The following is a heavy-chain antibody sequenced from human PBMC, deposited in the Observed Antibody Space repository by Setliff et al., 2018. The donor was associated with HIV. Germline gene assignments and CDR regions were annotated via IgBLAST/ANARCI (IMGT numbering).Heavy chain of an antibody. CDR3: ARDDRWVYNDYLDY. CDR1: GFTFSDYY. D-gene: IGHD3-10*01. J-gene: IGHJ4*02. CDR2: ITGSSSYT. V-gene: IGHV3-11*05. Sequence: GGSLRLSCAASGFTFSDYYMSWIRQAPGKGLEWVSYITGSSSYTNYADSVKGRFTISRDNSKNTLFLQMNSLRPEDTAVYFCARDDRWVYNDYLDYWGQGTLVTVSS.